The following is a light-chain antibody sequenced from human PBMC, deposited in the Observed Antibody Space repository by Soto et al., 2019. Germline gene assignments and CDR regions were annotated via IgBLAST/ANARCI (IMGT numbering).Light chain of an antibody. CDR1: STNIGSYNL. J-gene: IGLJ2*01. CDR2: DDS. Sequence: QSALTQPASVSGSPGQSITISCTGSSTNIGSYNLVSWYQQHPGKAPKLIIYDDSKRPSGVSNRFSGSKSGNTASLTISGLQAEEEADYYCCSYASITVIFGGGTKVTVL. CDR3: CSYASITVI. V-gene: IGLV2-23*01.